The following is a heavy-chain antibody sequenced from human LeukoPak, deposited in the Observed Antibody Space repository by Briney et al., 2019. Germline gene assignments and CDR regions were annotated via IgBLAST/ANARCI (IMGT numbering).Heavy chain of an antibody. CDR1: GFTFSNFW. J-gene: IGHJ4*02. D-gene: IGHD2-8*02. CDR2: INQDGTEK. V-gene: IGHV3-7*01. CDR3: ARILNTGGYSYPGSHDF. Sequence: GGSLRLSCAASGFTFSNFWMNWVRQAPGKGLEWVANINQDGTEKFYVDSVRGRFTISRDNAKNSLYLQMNSLRADDTAVYYCARILNTGGYSYPGSHDFWGQGILVTVSS.